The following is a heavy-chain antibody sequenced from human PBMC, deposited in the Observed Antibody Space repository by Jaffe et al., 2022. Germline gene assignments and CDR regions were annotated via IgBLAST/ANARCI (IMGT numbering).Heavy chain of an antibody. J-gene: IGHJ6*03. CDR1: GFTFSSYD. D-gene: IGHD1-1*01. CDR2: IGTAGDT. Sequence: EVQLVESGGGLVQPGGSLRLSCAASGFTFSSYDMHWVRQATGKGLEWVSAIGTAGDTYYPGSVKGRFTISRENAKNSLYLQMNSLRAGDTAVYYCARGGKHEERNWNRYYYYYYYMDVWGKGTTVTVSS. CDR3: ARGGKHEERNWNRYYYYYYYMDV. V-gene: IGHV3-13*01.